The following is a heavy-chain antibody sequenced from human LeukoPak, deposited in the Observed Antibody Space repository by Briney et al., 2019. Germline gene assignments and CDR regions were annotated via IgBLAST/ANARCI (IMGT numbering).Heavy chain of an antibody. D-gene: IGHD2-2*02. CDR1: GFTFGSYA. J-gene: IGHJ4*02. CDR2: ISYDGSNK. V-gene: IGHV3-30-3*01. Sequence: GGSLRLSCAASGFTFGSYAMHWVRQAPGKGLGWVALISYDGSNKYYADSVKGRFTISRDNSKNTLYLQMNSLRAEDAAVYYCARDGLYCSSTSCYTHYWGQGTLVTVSS. CDR3: ARDGLYCSSTSCYTHY.